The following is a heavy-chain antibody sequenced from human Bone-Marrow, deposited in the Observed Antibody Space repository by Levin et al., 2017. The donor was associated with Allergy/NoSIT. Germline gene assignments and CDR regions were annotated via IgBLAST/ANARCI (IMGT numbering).Heavy chain of an antibody. V-gene: IGHV1-8*01. CDR2: MNPNSGNT. D-gene: IGHD3-10*01. CDR1: GYTFTSYD. CDR3: ASERYGSGSYYNYDYFDY. Sequence: ASVKVSCKASGYTFTSYDINWVRQATGQGLEWMGWMNPNSGNTGYAQKFQGRVTMTRNTSISTAYMELSSLRSEDTAVYYCASERYGSGSYYNYDYFDYWGQGTLVTVSS. J-gene: IGHJ4*02.